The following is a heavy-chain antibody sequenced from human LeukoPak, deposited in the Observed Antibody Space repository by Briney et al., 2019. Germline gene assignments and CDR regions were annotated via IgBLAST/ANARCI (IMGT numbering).Heavy chain of an antibody. CDR2: MYTSGSI. J-gene: IGHJ4*02. CDR3: AREHKDYDSSGYYYGY. Sequence: SETLSLTCTVSGGSVSSSGYYWSWIRQPAGKGLEWIGRMYTSGSIDHNPSLKSRVTMSVDSSKNQFSLRLTSVTAADTAVYYCAREHKDYDSSGYYYGYWGRGTLVTVSS. V-gene: IGHV4-61*02. D-gene: IGHD3-22*01. CDR1: GGSVSSSGYY.